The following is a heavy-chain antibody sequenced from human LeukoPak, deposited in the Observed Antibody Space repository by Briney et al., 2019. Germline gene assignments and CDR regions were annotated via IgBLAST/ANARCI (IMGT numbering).Heavy chain of an antibody. CDR1: GYTFTCYY. D-gene: IGHD6-13*01. CDR3: ATVYSSGWYGPSN. CDR2: INPNSGGT. V-gene: IGHV1-2*02. J-gene: IGHJ4*02. Sequence: ASVKVSCKASGYTFTCYYMHWVRQAPGQGLEWMGWINPNSGGTNYAQKFQGRVTMTRDTSISTAYMELSRLRSDDTAVYYCATVYSSGWYGPSNWGQGTLVTVSS.